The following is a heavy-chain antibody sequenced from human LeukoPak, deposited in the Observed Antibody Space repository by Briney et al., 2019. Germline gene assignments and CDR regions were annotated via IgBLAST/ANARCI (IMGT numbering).Heavy chain of an antibody. J-gene: IGHJ3*02. CDR2: ISSSSSYI. D-gene: IGHD3-10*01. Sequence: PGGSLRLSFAASGFTFSSYSMNWVRQAPGKGLEWVSSISSSSSYIYYADSVKGRFTISRDNAKNSLYLQMNSLRAEDTAVYYCAREDYYGSGRGAFDIWGQGTMVTVSS. V-gene: IGHV3-21*01. CDR1: GFTFSSYS. CDR3: AREDYYGSGRGAFDI.